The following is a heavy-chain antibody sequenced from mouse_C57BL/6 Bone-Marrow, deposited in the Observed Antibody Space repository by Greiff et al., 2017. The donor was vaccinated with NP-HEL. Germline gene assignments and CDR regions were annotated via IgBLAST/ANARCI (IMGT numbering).Heavy chain of an antibody. CDR2: IDPETGGT. D-gene: IGHD1-2*01. CDR1: GYTFTDYE. J-gene: IGHJ3*01. Sequence: VQLQQSGAELVRPGASVTLSCKASGYTFTDYEMHWVKQTPVHGLEWIGAIDPETGGTAYNQKFKGKAILTADKSSSTAYMELRSLTSEDSAVYYCTRSRLGGFAYWGQGILVTVYA. V-gene: IGHV1-15*01. CDR3: TRSRLGGFAY.